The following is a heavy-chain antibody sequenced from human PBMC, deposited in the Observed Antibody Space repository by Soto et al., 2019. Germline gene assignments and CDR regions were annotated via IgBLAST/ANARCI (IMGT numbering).Heavy chain of an antibody. Sequence: GESLKMSCKGSGYSFTSYWMSWVRQMPGKGLEWMGRIDPSDSYTNYSPSFQGHVTISADKSISTAYLQWSSLKASDTAMYYCASSSGWYLRYYYYGMAVWGQGTTVTVSS. V-gene: IGHV5-10-1*01. D-gene: IGHD6-19*01. CDR2: IDPSDSYT. CDR1: GYSFTSYW. CDR3: ASSSGWYLRYYYYGMAV. J-gene: IGHJ6*02.